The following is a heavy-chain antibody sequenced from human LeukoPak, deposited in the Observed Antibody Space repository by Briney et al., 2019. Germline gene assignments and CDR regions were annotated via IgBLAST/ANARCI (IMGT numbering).Heavy chain of an antibody. CDR3: ARDNDYDILTLPGY. CDR2: IYHSGST. D-gene: IGHD3-9*01. V-gene: IGHV4-38-2*02. Sequence: SETLSLTCTVSGYSISSGYYWGWIRQPPGKGLEWIGSIYHSGSTYYNPSLKSRVTISVDTSKNQFSLKLSSVTAADTAVYYCARDNDYDILTLPGYWGQGTWSPSPQ. J-gene: IGHJ4*02. CDR1: GYSISSGYY.